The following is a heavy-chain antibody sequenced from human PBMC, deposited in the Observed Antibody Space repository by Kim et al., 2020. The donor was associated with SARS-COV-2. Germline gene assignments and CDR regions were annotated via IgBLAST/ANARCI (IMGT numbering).Heavy chain of an antibody. J-gene: IGHJ3*01. D-gene: IGHD3-9*01. CDR1: GVSFSEDY. Sequence: SETLSLTCGVTGVSFSEDYWSWIRQPPGKGLEWIGETNRGGSTSYNPSLKSRVTISINKSKTHFSLKLNSVTAADTAVYYCARDDYAFLTPPGAFDFWD. CDR2: TNRGGST. CDR3: ARDDYAFLTPPGAFDF. V-gene: IGHV4-34*01.